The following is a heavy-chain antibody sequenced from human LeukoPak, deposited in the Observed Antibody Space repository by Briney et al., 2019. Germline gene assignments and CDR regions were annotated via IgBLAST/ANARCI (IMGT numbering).Heavy chain of an antibody. CDR3: ARAMRSGYDY. V-gene: IGHV3-48*02. CDR1: GFTFSNYG. Sequence: GGSPRLSCAASGFTFSNYGMNWVRQAPGKRLEWVSYISSSSDSIYYADFVKGRFTISRDNAENSLYLQMNSLRDEDTAVYYCARAMRSGYDYWGQGTLVTVSS. CDR2: ISSSSDSI. D-gene: IGHD5-12*01. J-gene: IGHJ4*02.